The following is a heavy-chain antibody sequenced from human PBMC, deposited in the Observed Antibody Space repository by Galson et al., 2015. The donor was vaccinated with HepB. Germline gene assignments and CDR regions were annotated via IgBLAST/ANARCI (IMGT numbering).Heavy chain of an antibody. CDR2: IGTAGDT. CDR1: GFTFTNHD. D-gene: IGHD5-12*01. V-gene: IGHV3-13*01. J-gene: IGHJ6*02. Sequence: SLRLSCAASGFTFTNHDMHWVRQVPGKGLEWVSSIGTAGDTFYAGSVKGRCTISRENAKKSFYLQMNSLRAEDTAVYFCARESMGYTGYEGGLDVWGQGTTVTVSS. CDR3: ARESMGYTGYEGGLDV.